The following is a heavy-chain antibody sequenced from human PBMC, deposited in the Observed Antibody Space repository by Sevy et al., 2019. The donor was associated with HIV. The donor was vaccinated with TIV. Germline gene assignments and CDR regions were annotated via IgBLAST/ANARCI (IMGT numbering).Heavy chain of an antibody. V-gene: IGHV3-7*01. CDR2: IKADGSGK. D-gene: IGHD1-26*01. J-gene: IGHJ4*02. CDR1: GFTFIANG. CDR3: AHGTCGSFES. Sequence: GGSLRLSCAASGFTFIANGMNWVRQAPGKGLEWVANIKADGSGKHYVDSVEGRFTISRDNAKNVLFLQMNSLRVEDTAVSYCAHGTCGSFESWGQGTLVTVSS.